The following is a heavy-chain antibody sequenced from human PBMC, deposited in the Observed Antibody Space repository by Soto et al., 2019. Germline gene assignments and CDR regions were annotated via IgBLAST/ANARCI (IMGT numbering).Heavy chain of an antibody. CDR1: GYTFTSYA. J-gene: IGHJ6*02. V-gene: IGHV1-3*01. D-gene: IGHD1-26*01. Sequence: ASVKVSCKASGYTFTSYAMHWVRQAPGQRLEWMGWINAGNGNTKYSQKFQGRVTITRDTSASTAYMELSSLRSEDTAVYYCARDLVVGATWSYYYGMDVWGQGTTVTAP. CDR2: INAGNGNT. CDR3: ARDLVVGATWSYYYGMDV.